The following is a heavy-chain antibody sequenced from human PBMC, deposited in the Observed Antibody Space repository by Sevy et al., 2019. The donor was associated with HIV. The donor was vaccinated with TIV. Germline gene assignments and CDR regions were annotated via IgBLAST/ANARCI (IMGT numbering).Heavy chain of an antibody. CDR2: IYYSGTT. V-gene: IGHV4-39*01. CDR3: ARQRGGWYEYDASDV. Sequence: SETLSLTCTVSDVSISSGTNYWGWIRQPPGKGLEWIGSIYYSGTTYYNPSLKSRVTMSADTSMIQFSLKLSSVTVADTAVYYCARQRGGWYEYDASDVWGQGTMVTVSS. J-gene: IGHJ3*01. D-gene: IGHD6-19*01. CDR1: DVSISSGTNY.